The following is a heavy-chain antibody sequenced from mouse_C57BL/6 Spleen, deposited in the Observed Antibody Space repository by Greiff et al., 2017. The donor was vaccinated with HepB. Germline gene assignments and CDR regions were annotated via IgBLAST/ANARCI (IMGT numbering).Heavy chain of an antibody. J-gene: IGHJ2*01. Sequence: EVKLLESGAELVRPGASVKLSCTASGFNIKDDYMHWVKQRPEQGLEWIGWIDPENGDTEYASKFQGKATITADTSSNTAYLQLSSLTSEDTAVYYCTTPPFTTVVDYWGQGTTLTVSS. CDR1: GFNIKDDY. CDR3: TTPPFTTVVDY. D-gene: IGHD1-1*01. V-gene: IGHV14-4*01. CDR2: IDPENGDT.